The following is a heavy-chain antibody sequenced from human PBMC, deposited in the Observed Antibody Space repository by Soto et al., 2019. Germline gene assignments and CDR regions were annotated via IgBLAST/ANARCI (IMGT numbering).Heavy chain of an antibody. J-gene: IGHJ3*02. D-gene: IGHD5-18*01. CDR3: AKDLVRGYSYALGAFDI. V-gene: IGHV3-30*18. CDR2: ISYDGSNK. CDR1: GFTFSSYG. Sequence: QVQLVESGGGVVQPGRSLRLSCAASGFTFSSYGMHWVRQAPGKGLEWVAAISYDGSNKYYADSVKGRFTISRDNSKNTLYLQMNSLRAEDTAVYYCAKDLVRGYSYALGAFDIWGQGTMVTVSS.